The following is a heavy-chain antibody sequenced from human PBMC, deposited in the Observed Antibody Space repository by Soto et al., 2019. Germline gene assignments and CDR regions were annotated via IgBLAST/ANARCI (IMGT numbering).Heavy chain of an antibody. D-gene: IGHD3-10*01. V-gene: IGHV4-59*12. CDR2: AYSSGTT. CDR1: SGSISSYC. CDR3: ARNYLSYYGSGSPYGMDV. Sequence: SETLSLTCTGSSGSISSYCWSWIRQPPGKGLEWIGYAYSSGTTKYNPSLKSRVTISVDTSKNQFSLKLSSVTAADTARYYCARNYLSYYGSGSPYGMDVWGQGTAVAESS. J-gene: IGHJ6*02.